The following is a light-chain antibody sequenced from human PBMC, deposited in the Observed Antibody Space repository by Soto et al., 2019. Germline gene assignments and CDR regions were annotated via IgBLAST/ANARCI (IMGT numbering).Light chain of an antibody. CDR1: SGHSSYA. J-gene: IGLJ2*01. CDR2: LNSDGSH. Sequence: QSVRTQSPSASASLGASVKLTCTLSSGHSSYAIAWHQQQPEKGPRYLMKLNSDGSHSKGDGIPDRFSGSSSGAERYLTISSLQSEDDADYYCQTWGTGIHGVFGGGTKLTVL. CDR3: QTWGTGIHGV. V-gene: IGLV4-69*01.